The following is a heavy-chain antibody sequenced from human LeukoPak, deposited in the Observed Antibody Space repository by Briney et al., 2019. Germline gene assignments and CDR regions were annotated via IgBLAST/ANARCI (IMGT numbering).Heavy chain of an antibody. CDR2: IYYSGST. J-gene: IGHJ6*03. CDR1: GGSISSYY. D-gene: IGHD6-13*01. CDR3: ARQLQPGTPPNYYYYYYMDV. V-gene: IGHV4-59*08. Sequence: PSETLSLTCTVSGGSISSYYWSWIRQPPGKGLEWIGYIYYSGSTNYNPSLKSRVTISVATSKNQFSLKLSSVTAADTAVYYCARQLQPGTPPNYYYYYYMDVWGKGTTVTVSS.